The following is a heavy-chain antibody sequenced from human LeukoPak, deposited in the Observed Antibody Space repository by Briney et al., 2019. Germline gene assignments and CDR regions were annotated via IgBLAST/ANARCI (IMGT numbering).Heavy chain of an antibody. V-gene: IGHV3-33*01. J-gene: IGHJ4*02. CDR2: AYGDGNSK. CDR1: GFPFNYYG. CDR3: ATGGDYYYSH. D-gene: IGHD2-21*01. Sequence: PGGSLRLSCATSGFPFNYYGMHWVRQAPGKGLEWVAVAYGDGNSKYYVDSVKGRFTISKDISENTLYLQMSSLRAEDTAVYYSATGGDYYYSHWGQGTLVTVSS.